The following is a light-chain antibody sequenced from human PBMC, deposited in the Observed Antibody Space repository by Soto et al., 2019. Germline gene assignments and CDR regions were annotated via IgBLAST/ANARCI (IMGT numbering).Light chain of an antibody. CDR1: SSDVGFYNF. J-gene: IGLJ1*01. V-gene: IGLV2-8*01. Sequence: QSVLTQPPSASGSPGQSLTISCTGTSSDVGFYNFVSWYQQRPGKAPKLVIYEVTKRPSGVPDGFSGSKSGSTASLTVSGLQADDEADYYCASYAGTKLFVFGSGTNLTVL. CDR2: EVT. CDR3: ASYAGTKLFV.